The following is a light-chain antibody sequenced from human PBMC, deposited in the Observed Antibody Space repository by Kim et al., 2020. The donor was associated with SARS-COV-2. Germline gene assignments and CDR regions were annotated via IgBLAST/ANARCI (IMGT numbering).Light chain of an antibody. V-gene: IGLV2-14*04. Sequence: GQSSPMSCTGTSSDVGYYNSVSWYQQHPGEAPNLIMYDVSERDSGVSNRFSGSQSGNTASLTISGIRAEDEADYYCNSHTTSSTYVFGSGTKVTVL. CDR3: NSHTTSSTYV. CDR2: DVS. CDR1: SSDVGYYNS. J-gene: IGLJ1*01.